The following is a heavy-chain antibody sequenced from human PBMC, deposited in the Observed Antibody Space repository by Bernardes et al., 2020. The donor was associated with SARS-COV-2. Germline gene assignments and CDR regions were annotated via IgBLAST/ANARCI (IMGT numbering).Heavy chain of an antibody. CDR2: INPNSGGT. D-gene: IGHD3-22*01. V-gene: IGHV1-2*02. J-gene: IGHJ3*02. CDR3: ARLRTMIVVVLDAFDI. CDR1: GYTFTGYY. Sequence: ASVKVSCKASGYTFTGYYMHWVRQAPGQGLEWMGWINPNSGGTNYAQKFQGRVTMTRDTSISTAYMELSRLRSDDTAVYYCARLRTMIVVVLDAFDIWGQGTMVTVSS.